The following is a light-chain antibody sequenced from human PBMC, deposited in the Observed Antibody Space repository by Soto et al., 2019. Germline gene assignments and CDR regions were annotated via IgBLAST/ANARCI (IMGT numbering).Light chain of an antibody. CDR3: QQRSNWPPIT. Sequence: EIVLTQSPATLSLSPGERATLSCRASQSVSSYLAWYQQKPGQAPRLLIYDAPNRATGIPARFSGSGSGTDVTLTISSIEPEDFSVYYCQQRSNWPPITFGQGTRLEIK. CDR2: DAP. V-gene: IGKV3-11*01. J-gene: IGKJ5*01. CDR1: QSVSSY.